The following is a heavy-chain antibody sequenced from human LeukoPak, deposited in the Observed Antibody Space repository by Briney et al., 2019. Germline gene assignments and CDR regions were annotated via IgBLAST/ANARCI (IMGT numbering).Heavy chain of an antibody. J-gene: IGHJ4*02. Sequence: GGSLRLSCAASGFTFSSYAMHWVRQAPGKGLVWVSRISSDGSTTTYADSVKGRFTISRDNAKNTMYLQMNGLRAEDTALYYCARVTEYSTAGMRYWGQGTLVTVSS. CDR3: ARVTEYSTAGMRY. V-gene: IGHV3-74*01. CDR2: ISSDGSTT. CDR1: GFTFSSYA. D-gene: IGHD6-13*01.